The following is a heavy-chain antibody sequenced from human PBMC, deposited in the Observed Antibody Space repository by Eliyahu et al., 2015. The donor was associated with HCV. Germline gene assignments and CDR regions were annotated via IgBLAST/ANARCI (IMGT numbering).Heavy chain of an antibody. CDR1: GFTVSSNX. D-gene: IGHD2-15*01. CDR3: ARLRRQALGCSGGSCHSVGDGMDV. J-gene: IGHJ6*02. Sequence: EVQLVESGGGLVQPGGSLRLSCAASGFTVSSNXMSWVRRAPGKGLEWVSVIHSGGSTYYADSMKGRFTISRDNSKNTLYLQMNSLRAEDTAVYYCARLRRQALGCSGGSCHSVGDGMDVWGQGTTVTVSS. CDR2: IHSGGST. V-gene: IGHV3-66*04.